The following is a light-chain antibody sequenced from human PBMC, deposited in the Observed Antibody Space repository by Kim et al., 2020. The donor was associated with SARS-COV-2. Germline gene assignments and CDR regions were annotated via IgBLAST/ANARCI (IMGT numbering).Light chain of an antibody. CDR3: KSRDSRGKVV. J-gene: IGLJ2*01. V-gene: IGLV3-19*01. Sequence: VALGQTVRITCQGDSLRSYYATWYQQKSGQAPVLVFYGKDKRPSGIPDRFSGSSSGNTASLTITGAQAADEADYYCKSRDSRGKVVFGGGTKVTVL. CDR1: SLRSYY. CDR2: GKD.